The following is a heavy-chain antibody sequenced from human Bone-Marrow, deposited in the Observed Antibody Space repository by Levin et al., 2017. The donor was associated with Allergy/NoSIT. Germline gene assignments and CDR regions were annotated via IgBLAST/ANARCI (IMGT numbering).Heavy chain of an antibody. CDR3: TRQDSSSWYGGSWFDP. D-gene: IGHD6-13*01. CDR2: IRSKANSYAT. V-gene: IGHV3-73*01. Sequence: GGSLRLSCAASGFTFSGSAMHWVRQASGKGLEWVGRIRSKANSYATAYAASVKGRFTISRDDSKNTAYLQMNSLKTEDTAVYYCTRQDSSSWYGGSWFDPWGQGTLVTVSS. CDR1: GFTFSGSA. J-gene: IGHJ5*02.